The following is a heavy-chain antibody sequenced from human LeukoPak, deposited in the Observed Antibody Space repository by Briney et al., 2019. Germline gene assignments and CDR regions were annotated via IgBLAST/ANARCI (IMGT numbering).Heavy chain of an antibody. Sequence: PGGSLRLSCAASGFTFSSYGMHWVRQAPGKGLEWVAVIWYDGSNKYYADSVKGRFTISRDNSKNTLYQQMNSLRAEDTAVYYCARAGDNWNEYFDYWGQGTLVTVSS. J-gene: IGHJ4*02. D-gene: IGHD1-20*01. V-gene: IGHV3-33*01. CDR2: IWYDGSNK. CDR3: ARAGDNWNEYFDY. CDR1: GFTFSSYG.